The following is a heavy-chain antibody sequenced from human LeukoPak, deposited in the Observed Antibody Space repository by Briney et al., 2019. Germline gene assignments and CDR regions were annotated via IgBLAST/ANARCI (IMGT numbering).Heavy chain of an antibody. D-gene: IGHD6-13*01. J-gene: IGHJ4*02. CDR2: IYHSGST. Sequence: PSETLSLTCTVSGGSISSGGYYWSWIRQPPGKGLEWIGYIYHSGSTYYNPSLKSRVTISVDRFKNQFSLKLSSVTAADTAVYYCAREGRGPIAATDYWGQGTLVTVSS. CDR3: AREGRGPIAATDY. CDR1: GGSISSGGYY. V-gene: IGHV4-30-2*01.